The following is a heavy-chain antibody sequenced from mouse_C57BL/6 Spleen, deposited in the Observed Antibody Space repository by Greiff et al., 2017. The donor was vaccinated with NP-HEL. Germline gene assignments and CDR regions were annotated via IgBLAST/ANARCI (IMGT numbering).Heavy chain of an antibody. V-gene: IGHV5-9-1*02. CDR3: TIEGGITTVVPFAY. D-gene: IGHD1-1*01. Sequence: EVKLVESGEGLVKPGGSLKLSCAASGFTFSSYAMSWVRQTPEKRLEWVAYISSGGDYIYYADTVKGRFTISRDNARNTLYLQMSSLKSEDTAMYYCTIEGGITTVVPFAYWGQGTLVTVSA. J-gene: IGHJ3*01. CDR1: GFTFSSYA. CDR2: ISSGGDYI.